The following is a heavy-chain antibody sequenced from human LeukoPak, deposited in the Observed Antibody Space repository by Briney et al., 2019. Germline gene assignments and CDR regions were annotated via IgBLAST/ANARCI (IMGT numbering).Heavy chain of an antibody. V-gene: IGHV3-30*02. CDR1: GFTFSSYG. J-gene: IGHJ6*04. Sequence: GGSLRLSCAASGFTFSSYGMHWVRQAPGKGLEWVAFIRYDGSNKYYADSVKGRFTISRDNAKNSLYLQMNSLRADDTAVYYCATVNDFWSGYYGVIWGKGTTVTVSS. CDR3: ATVNDFWSGYYGVI. D-gene: IGHD3-3*01. CDR2: IRYDGSNK.